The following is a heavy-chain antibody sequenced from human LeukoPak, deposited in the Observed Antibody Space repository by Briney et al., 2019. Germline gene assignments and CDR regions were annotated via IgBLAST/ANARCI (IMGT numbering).Heavy chain of an antibody. CDR2: INPKSGDT. D-gene: IGHD2-2*01. CDR1: GYTFTDYY. J-gene: IGHJ4*02. CDR3: ARPSSTDYV. Sequence: ASVKVSCKASGYTFTDYYYIHWVRQAPGQGLEWMGWINPKSGDTNYAQKFQGRVTVTRDTSISTAYMELSRLKSDDTAVYYCARPSSTDYVWGQGTQVTVSS. V-gene: IGHV1-2*02.